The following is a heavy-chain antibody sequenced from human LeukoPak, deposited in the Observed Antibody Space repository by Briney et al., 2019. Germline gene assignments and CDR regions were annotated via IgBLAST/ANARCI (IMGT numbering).Heavy chain of an antibody. CDR1: GFTVSSNY. J-gene: IGHJ2*01. CDR2: SNYNVNS. D-gene: IGHD2-21*01. V-gene: IGHV4-34*01. Sequence: ESLKISCAASGFTVSSNYMSWIRQAPGKGLEWIGESNYNVNSNYNPSLKSRVTISVDTSKNQFSLRLTSMTAADTAMYYCTRITYCGGEDCRLFDVWSRGTLVTVSS. CDR3: TRITYCGGEDCRLFDV.